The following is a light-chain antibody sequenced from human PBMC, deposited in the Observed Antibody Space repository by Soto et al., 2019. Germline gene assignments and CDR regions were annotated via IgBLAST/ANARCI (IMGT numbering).Light chain of an antibody. CDR2: EVV. CDR3: KSYACSNTWV. Sequence: SLLAKPPSASGSPGQSVTISCTGTKNDIGVYDFVSWYTHHPGKAPRLIIYEVVQRPSGVPDRFSGSKSGNTASLTVSGLQAADEADYFCKSYACSNTWVFGSGT. J-gene: IGLJ1*01. CDR1: KNDIGVYDF. V-gene: IGLV2-8*01.